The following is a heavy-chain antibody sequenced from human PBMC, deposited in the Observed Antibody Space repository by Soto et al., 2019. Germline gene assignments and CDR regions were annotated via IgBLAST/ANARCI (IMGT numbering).Heavy chain of an antibody. J-gene: IGHJ4*02. D-gene: IGHD4-17*01. Sequence: PSETLSLTCTVSGGSVTTGSYYWSWIRQPPVRGLEWIGYIYYSGSTNYNPSLKSRVTISVDTSKNLFSLKLGSVTAADTAVYYCANYPTTVTSDYWGQGTLVTVSS. V-gene: IGHV4-61*01. CDR1: GGSVTTGSYY. CDR2: IYYSGST. CDR3: ANYPTTVTSDY.